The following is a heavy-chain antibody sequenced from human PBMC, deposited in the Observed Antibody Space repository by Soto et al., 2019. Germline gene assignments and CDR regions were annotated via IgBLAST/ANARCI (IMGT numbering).Heavy chain of an antibody. Sequence: SETLSLTCTVSGGSISSYYWSWIRQPPGKGLEWIGYIYYSGSTNYNPSLKSRVTISVDTSKSQFSLNLSSVTAADTAVYYCARGDCSSTSCRYSGYDFGAFDIWGQGTMVTVSS. V-gene: IGHV4-59*01. CDR2: IYYSGST. CDR1: GGSISSYY. CDR3: ARGDCSSTSCRYSGYDFGAFDI. D-gene: IGHD2-2*01. J-gene: IGHJ3*02.